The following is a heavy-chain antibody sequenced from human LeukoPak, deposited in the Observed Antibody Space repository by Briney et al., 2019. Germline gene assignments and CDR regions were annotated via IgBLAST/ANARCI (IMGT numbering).Heavy chain of an antibody. V-gene: IGHV3-53*01. D-gene: IGHD1-26*01. CDR3: ARGDSGSWNYKRGFDH. CDR2: IYSGGST. J-gene: IGHJ5*02. CDR1: GIAVSSNY. Sequence: GGSLRLSCAASGIAVSSNYMSWVRQAPGKGLEWVSVIYSGGSTEYADSVKGRFTISRDNSKDTVYLEMNSLRAEDTAVYYCARGDSGSWNYKRGFDHWGQGTLVTVSS.